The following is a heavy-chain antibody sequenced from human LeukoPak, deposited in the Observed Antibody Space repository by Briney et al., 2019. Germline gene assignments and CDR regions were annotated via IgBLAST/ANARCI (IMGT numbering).Heavy chain of an antibody. D-gene: IGHD2-2*01. J-gene: IGHJ6*02. CDR1: GFTFTNSA. CDR3: SSTSPGVDYYYGMDV. CDR2: IVVGSGNT. V-gene: IGHV1-58*01. Sequence: GALVKVSCKASGFTFTNSAVQWVQQARGQRLEWIGWIVVGSGNTNYAQKFQERVTITRDMSTSTAYMELSSLRSEDTAVYYCSSTSPGVDYYYGMDVWGQGTTVTVSS.